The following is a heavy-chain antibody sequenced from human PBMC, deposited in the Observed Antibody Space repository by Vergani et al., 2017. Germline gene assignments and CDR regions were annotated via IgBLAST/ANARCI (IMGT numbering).Heavy chain of an antibody. V-gene: IGHV3-9*01. CDR2: SSWNSGAV. CDR3: TXGSVYYHDSAGHGYDPYTGFDL. D-gene: IGHD5-12*01. J-gene: IGHJ3*01. Sequence: EVDLVESGGGLAQPGGSLRLSCEASGITFWKFGMHWVRQGPGKGLEWVSGSSWNSGAVDYADSVRGRFTISRDNAKNSLFLEMNSLRFEDTAVYFCTXGSVYYHDSAGHGYDPYTGFDLWGQGTLVTVSS. CDR1: GITFWKFG.